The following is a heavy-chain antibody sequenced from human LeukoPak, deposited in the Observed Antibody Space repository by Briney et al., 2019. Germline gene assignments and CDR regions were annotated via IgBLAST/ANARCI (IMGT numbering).Heavy chain of an antibody. CDR3: ARQYYDSSGYYFPFDY. CDR1: GYTFTSYY. Sequence: ASVKVSCKASGYTFTSYYMHWVRQAPGQGLEWMGSINPSGGNTRYAQKVQGRVTMTRDTSTSTVYMELNSLRSEDTALYYCARQYYDSSGYYFPFDYWGQGTLVTVSS. J-gene: IGHJ4*02. V-gene: IGHV1-46*04. D-gene: IGHD3-22*01. CDR2: INPSGGNT.